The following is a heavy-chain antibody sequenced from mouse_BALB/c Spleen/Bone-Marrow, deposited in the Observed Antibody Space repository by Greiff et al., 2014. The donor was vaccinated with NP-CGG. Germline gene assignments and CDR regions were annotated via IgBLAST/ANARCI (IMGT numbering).Heavy chain of an antibody. V-gene: IGHV5-6-4*01. CDR3: TRDLYDGYYYYAMDY. J-gene: IGHJ4*01. D-gene: IGHD2-3*01. CDR1: GLTFSSYT. CDR2: ISSGGSYT. Sequence: VQLKESGGGLVKPGGSLKLSCAASGLTFSSYTMSWVRQTPEKRLEWVATISSGGSYTYYPDSVKGRFTISRDNAKNTLYLQMSSLKSEDTAMYYCTRDLYDGYYYYAMDYWGQGTSVTVSS.